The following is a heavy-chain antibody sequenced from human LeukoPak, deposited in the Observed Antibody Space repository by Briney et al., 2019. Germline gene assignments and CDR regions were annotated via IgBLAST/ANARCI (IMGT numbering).Heavy chain of an antibody. CDR2: IYYSGST. D-gene: IGHD2-2*01. Sequence: SETLSLTCTVSGGSISSSSYYWGWIRQPPGKGLEWIGSIYYSGSTYYNPSLKSRVTISVDTSKNQFSLKLSSVTAADTAVYYCARQSSSTSSGYFDYWGQGTLVTVSS. CDR3: ARQSSSTSSGYFDY. J-gene: IGHJ4*02. V-gene: IGHV4-39*01. CDR1: GGSISSSSYY.